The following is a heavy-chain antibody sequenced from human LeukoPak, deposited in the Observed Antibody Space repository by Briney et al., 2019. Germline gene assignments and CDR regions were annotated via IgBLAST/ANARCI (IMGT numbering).Heavy chain of an antibody. CDR2: IYYSGST. CDR3: AGDPGYSYGLDY. CDR1: GGSISSGDYY. J-gene: IGHJ4*02. V-gene: IGHV4-30-4*01. D-gene: IGHD5-18*01. Sequence: PSETLSLTCTVSGGSISSGDYYWSWIRQPPGKGLEWIGYIYYSGSTYYNPSLKSRVTISVDTSKNQFSLKLSSVTAADTAVYYCAGDPGYSYGLDYWGQGTLVTVSS.